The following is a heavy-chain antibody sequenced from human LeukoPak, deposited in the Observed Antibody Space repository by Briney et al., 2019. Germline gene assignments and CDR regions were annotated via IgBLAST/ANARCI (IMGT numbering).Heavy chain of an antibody. J-gene: IGHJ3*02. D-gene: IGHD2-2*01. CDR3: AKDRPKDIVVVPAEVDDAFDI. V-gene: IGHV3-23*01. CDR2: ISGSGGRT. Sequence: GGSLRLSCAASGFTFSSYAMSWVRQAPGKGLEWVSAISGSGGRTYYADSVKGRFTISRDNSKNTLYLQMNSLRAEDTAVYYCAKDRPKDIVVVPAEVDDAFDIWGQGTMVTVSS. CDR1: GFTFSSYA.